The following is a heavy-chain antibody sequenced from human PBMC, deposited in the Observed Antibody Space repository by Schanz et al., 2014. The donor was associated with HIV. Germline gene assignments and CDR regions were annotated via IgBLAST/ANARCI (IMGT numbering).Heavy chain of an antibody. CDR1: GFTLSSYS. D-gene: IGHD1-20*01. CDR2: ISGGGAGT. J-gene: IGHJ5*02. Sequence: EVQLVESGGGLVKPGGSLRLSCAASGFTLSSYSMNWVRQAPGKGLEWVSAISGGGAGTYYADSVKGRFTISRDNTKNSLYLQMNSLRAEDTAVYYCARDYHWNWFDPWGQGTLVTVSS. CDR3: ARDYHWNWFDP. V-gene: IGHV3-21*01.